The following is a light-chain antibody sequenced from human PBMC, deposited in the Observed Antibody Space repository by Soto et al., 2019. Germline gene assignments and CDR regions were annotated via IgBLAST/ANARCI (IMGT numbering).Light chain of an antibody. Sequence: DLQMTQSPSTLSASVGDRVTITCRASQSISSWLAWYQQKPGKAPKLLIYNASSLESGVTSRFSGCGSGTEFTLTISSLQADDFATYYCQHYNSYPWTFGQGIKVEIK. V-gene: IGKV1-5*03. CDR1: QSISSW. CDR2: NAS. CDR3: QHYNSYPWT. J-gene: IGKJ1*01.